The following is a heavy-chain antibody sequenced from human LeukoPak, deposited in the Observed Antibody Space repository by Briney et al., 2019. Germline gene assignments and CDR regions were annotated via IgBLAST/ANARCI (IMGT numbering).Heavy chain of an antibody. V-gene: IGHV3-21*01. CDR1: GFTFSSYS. D-gene: IGHD3-22*01. J-gene: IGHJ4*02. CDR2: ISSSSSYI. Sequence: GGSLRLSCAASGFTFSSYSMNWVRQAPGKGLEWVSSISSSSSYIYYADSVKGRFTIPRDNAKNSLYLQMNSLRAEDTAVYYCARVFSGYFDYWGQGTLVTVSS. CDR3: ARVFSGYFDY.